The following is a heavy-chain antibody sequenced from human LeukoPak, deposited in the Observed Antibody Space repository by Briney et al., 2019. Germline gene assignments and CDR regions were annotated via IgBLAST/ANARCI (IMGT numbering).Heavy chain of an antibody. CDR3: ARAMWLNWFDP. V-gene: IGHV4-59*01. D-gene: IGHD2-2*01. CDR2: IYYSGST. CDR1: GGSISCYY. Sequence: SETLSLTCTVSGGSISCYYWSWIRQPPGKGLEWIGYIYYSGSTNYNPSLKSRVTISVDTSKNQFSLKLSSVTAADTAVYYCARAMWLNWFDPWGQGTLVTVSS. J-gene: IGHJ5*02.